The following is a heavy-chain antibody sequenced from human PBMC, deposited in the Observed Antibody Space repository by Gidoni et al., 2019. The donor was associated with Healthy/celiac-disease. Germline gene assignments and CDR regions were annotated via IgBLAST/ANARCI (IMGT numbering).Heavy chain of an antibody. Sequence: EVQLLESGGGLVQPGGSLRLSCAAAGFTFRSYAMSWVRQAPGNGLEWVSAISGSGGSTYYADSVKGRFTISRDNSKNTLYLQMNSLRAEDTAVYYCAKTTYHYGSGSYPDWGQGTLVTVSS. D-gene: IGHD3-10*01. CDR3: AKTTYHYGSGSYPD. J-gene: IGHJ4*02. CDR2: ISGSGGST. V-gene: IGHV3-23*01. CDR1: GFTFRSYA.